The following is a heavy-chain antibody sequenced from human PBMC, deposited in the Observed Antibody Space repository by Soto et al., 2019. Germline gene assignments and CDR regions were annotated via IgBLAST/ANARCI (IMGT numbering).Heavy chain of an antibody. J-gene: IGHJ6*02. D-gene: IGHD3-3*02. CDR2: IYPGDSDT. CDR3: ARAISDALYYYYGLDF. V-gene: IGHV5-51*01. Sequence: DSMKLSCKGAGYSFTSYWIGWVRQMPGTGLEWMGIIYPGDSDTRYSPSFQGQVTISADKSISTAYLQWSSLKASDTAMYYCARAISDALYYYYGLDFCGQATTVTVSS. CDR1: GYSFTSYW.